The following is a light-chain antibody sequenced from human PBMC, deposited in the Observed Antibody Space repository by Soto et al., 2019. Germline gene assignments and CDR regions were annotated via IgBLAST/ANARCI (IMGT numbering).Light chain of an antibody. CDR3: QSHASSLGGSL. V-gene: IGLV1-40*01. CDR2: NYV. J-gene: IGLJ2*01. CDR1: SCNIGAGYG. Sequence: QSVLTHPPSVSGAPGQRVTISCAATSCNIGAGYGVHWYQQRPLRAPKLLIHNYVNRSSGVPDRFSGAKSGTSACLAITGLQGEDEGDYYCQSHASSLGGSLFGGGTKLTVL.